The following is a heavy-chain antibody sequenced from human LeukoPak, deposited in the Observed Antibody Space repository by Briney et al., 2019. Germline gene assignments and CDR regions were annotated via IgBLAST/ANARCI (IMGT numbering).Heavy chain of an antibody. CDR3: ARDLGYYDSSGYSDY. CDR1: GGSISSYY. Sequence: SETLSLTCTVSGGSISSYYWSWIRQPAGKGLEWIGRIYTSGSTNYNPSLKSRVTMSVDTPKNQFSLKMSSVTAADTAVYHCARDLGYYDSSGYSDYWGQGTLVTVSS. V-gene: IGHV4-4*07. J-gene: IGHJ4*02. D-gene: IGHD3-22*01. CDR2: IYTSGST.